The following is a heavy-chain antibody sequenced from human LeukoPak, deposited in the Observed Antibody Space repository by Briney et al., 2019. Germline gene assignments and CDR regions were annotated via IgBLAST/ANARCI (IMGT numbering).Heavy chain of an antibody. CDR1: GYTFTGYY. CDR2: INPNSGGT. J-gene: IGHJ5*02. Sequence: APVKVSCKASGYTFTGYYMHWVRQAPGQGLEWMGWINPNSGGTNYAQKFQGRVTMTRDTSISTAYMELSRLRSDDTAVYYCARYIAVAGSSFWFDPWGQGTLVTVSS. CDR3: ARYIAVAGSSFWFDP. D-gene: IGHD6-19*01. V-gene: IGHV1-2*02.